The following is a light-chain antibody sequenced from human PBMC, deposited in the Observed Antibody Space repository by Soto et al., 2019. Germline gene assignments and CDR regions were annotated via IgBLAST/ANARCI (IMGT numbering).Light chain of an antibody. CDR2: DVS. CDR1: SSDVGGYNY. CDR3: CSYAGSYTYV. Sequence: QSVLTQPRSVSGSPGQSVTISCTGTSSDVGGYNYVSWYQQHPGKAPKLMIYDVSKRPSGVPDRFSGSESGNTASLTISGLQAEDEADYSCCSYAGSYTYVFGNGTKITVL. J-gene: IGLJ1*01. V-gene: IGLV2-11*01.